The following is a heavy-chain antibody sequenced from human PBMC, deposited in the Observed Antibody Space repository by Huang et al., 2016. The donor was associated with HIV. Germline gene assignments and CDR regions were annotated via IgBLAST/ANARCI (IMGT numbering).Heavy chain of an antibody. CDR1: GGTLSRNA. D-gene: IGHD5-18*01. J-gene: IGHJ4*02. Sequence: QVQLVQSGAEVKKPGSSVKVSCKASGGTLSRNAMSWVRQAPGQGLELMGGIIPTFPSPNYAQRFQGRLTITADASSSTAYMELSSLRSEDTAVYFCASTSRRGNSYGSPFDYWGPGTLVIVSS. V-gene: IGHV1-69*01. CDR2: IIPTFPSP. CDR3: ASTSRRGNSYGSPFDY.